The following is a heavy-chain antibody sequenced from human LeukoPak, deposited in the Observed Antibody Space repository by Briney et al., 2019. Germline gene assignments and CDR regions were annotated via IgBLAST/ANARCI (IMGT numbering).Heavy chain of an antibody. CDR3: ARALTPASGYSYGS. D-gene: IGHD5-18*01. Sequence: ASVKVSCKASGYTFTNYDINWVRQATGQGLEWMGWMNPNSGNTGYLQKFQGRVTMTMNTSISTAYMELSSLRSEDTAVYYRARALTPASGYSYGSWGQGTLVTVSS. CDR2: MNPNSGNT. CDR1: GYTFTNYD. V-gene: IGHV1-8*01. J-gene: IGHJ4*02.